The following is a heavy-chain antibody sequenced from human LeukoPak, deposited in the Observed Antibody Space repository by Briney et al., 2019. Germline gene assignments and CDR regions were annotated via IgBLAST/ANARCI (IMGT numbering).Heavy chain of an antibody. D-gene: IGHD3-3*01. CDR2: IYYSGST. V-gene: IGHV4-39*01. CDR3: ASYDFWSGYYKF. CDR1: GGSISSSSYY. Sequence: KPSETLSLTCTVSGGSISSSSYYWGWIRQPPGKGLEWIRSIYYSGSTYHNPSLKSRVTISVDTSKNQFSLKLSSVTAADTAVYYCASYDFWSGYYKFWGQGTLVTVSS. J-gene: IGHJ4*02.